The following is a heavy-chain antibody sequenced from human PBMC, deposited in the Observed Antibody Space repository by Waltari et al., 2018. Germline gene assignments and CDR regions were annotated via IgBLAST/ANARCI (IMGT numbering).Heavy chain of an antibody. CDR2: IFPSGNP. Sequence: QVQLQESGPGLVRPSQTLALSRSVTGGPLSTGSYYWSWIRQPAGKGLEWIGRIFPSGNPDYNPSLKSRVTISADMSKNQISLHLTSLTAADTAVYYCARESLTGFENWFDPWGQGTLVTVSP. J-gene: IGHJ5*02. D-gene: IGHD3-9*01. V-gene: IGHV4-61*02. CDR3: ARESLTGFENWFDP. CDR1: GGPLSTGSYY.